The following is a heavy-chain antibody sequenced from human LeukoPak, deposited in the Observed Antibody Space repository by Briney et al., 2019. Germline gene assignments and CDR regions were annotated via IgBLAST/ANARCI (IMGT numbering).Heavy chain of an antibody. V-gene: IGHV3-9*03. Sequence: GGSLRLSCAASGFTFDDYAMHWVRQAPGKGLEWVSGISWNSGSIGYADSVKGRFTISRDNAKNSLYLQMNSLRAEDMALYYCAKDIFPYISGSFPDYWGQGTLVTVSS. J-gene: IGHJ4*02. CDR3: AKDIFPYISGSFPDY. CDR1: GFTFDDYA. CDR2: ISWNSGSI. D-gene: IGHD6-19*01.